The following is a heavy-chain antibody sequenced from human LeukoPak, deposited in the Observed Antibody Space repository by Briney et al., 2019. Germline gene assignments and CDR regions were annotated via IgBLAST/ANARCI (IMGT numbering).Heavy chain of an antibody. CDR2: ISVHNGNT. D-gene: IGHD6-13*01. CDR1: GYSFTSYL. Sequence: ASVTVSCKASGYSFTSYLISWVRQVPGQGLEWMGWISVHNGNTDYAQKFKDRVTLTTDTSSSTAYMELRSLTSDVTAVYFCAMIWAEFQLVCDLWGQGTLVTVST. CDR3: AMIWAEFQLVCDL. J-gene: IGHJ4*02. V-gene: IGHV1-18*01.